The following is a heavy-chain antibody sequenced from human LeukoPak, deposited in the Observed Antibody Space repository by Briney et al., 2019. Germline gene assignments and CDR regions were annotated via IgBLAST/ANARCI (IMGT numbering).Heavy chain of an antibody. V-gene: IGHV3-21*01. Sequence: GGSLRLSCAASGFTFSSYSMNWVRQAPGKGLEWVSSVSSSSSYIYSADSVRGRFTISRDNAKNSLYLQMNSLRAEDTAVYYCAVIVVVAATSLDAFDIWGQGTMVTVSS. J-gene: IGHJ3*02. CDR2: VSSSSSYI. CDR3: AVIVVVAATSLDAFDI. CDR1: GFTFSSYS. D-gene: IGHD2-15*01.